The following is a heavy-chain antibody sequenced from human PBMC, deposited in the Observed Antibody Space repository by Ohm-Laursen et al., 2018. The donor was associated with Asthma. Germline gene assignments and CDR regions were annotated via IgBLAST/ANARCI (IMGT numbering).Heavy chain of an antibody. CDR3: ARGTFYYESTGYYFFGH. CDR1: GDSISSGNNY. V-gene: IGHV4-31*11. Sequence: SQTLSLTCAVSGDSISSGNNYWSWIRQHPGKGLEWIGYIYYSGITYSNPSLRSRVSISVDTSKNQLSLKLSPVTAADTAVYYCARGTFYYESTGYYFFGHWGQGALVTVSS. CDR2: IYYSGIT. J-gene: IGHJ4*02. D-gene: IGHD3-22*01.